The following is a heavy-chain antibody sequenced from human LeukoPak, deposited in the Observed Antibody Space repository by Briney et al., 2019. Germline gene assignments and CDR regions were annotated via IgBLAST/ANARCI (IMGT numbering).Heavy chain of an antibody. J-gene: IGHJ4*02. D-gene: IGHD2-2*01. CDR3: ARAPIQGYCSSTSCQALDY. CDR1: GYTFTGYY. Sequence: ASVKVSCKASGYTFTGYYMHWVRQAPGQGLEWMGWINPNSGGTNYAQKFQGRVTMTRDTSISTAYMGLSRLRSDDTAVYYCARAPIQGYCSSTSCQALDYWGQGTLVTVSS. V-gene: IGHV1-2*02. CDR2: INPNSGGT.